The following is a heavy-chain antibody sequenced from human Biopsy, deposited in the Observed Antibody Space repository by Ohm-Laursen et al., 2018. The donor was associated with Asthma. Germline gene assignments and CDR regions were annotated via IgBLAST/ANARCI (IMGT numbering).Heavy chain of an antibody. CDR1: GYSLTDLS. J-gene: IGHJ4*02. CDR3: ASDFPKDYVRYNFQF. D-gene: IGHD4-17*01. Sequence: AASVKVSCNISGYSLTDLSMHWVRQAPGQGLEWMGGHDHEEGGTVNARRFQGRVTMTEDTSTDTAHMELSSLSSDDTAVYYCASDFPKDYVRYNFQFWGQGTLVTVSS. CDR2: HDHEEGGT. V-gene: IGHV1-24*01.